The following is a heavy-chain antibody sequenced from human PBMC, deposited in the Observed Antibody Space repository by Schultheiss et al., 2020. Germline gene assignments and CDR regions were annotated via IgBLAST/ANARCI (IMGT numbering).Heavy chain of an antibody. D-gene: IGHD3-22*01. CDR3: TTDPIVVVYMSVES. V-gene: IGHV3-30*03. CDR1: GFTFSDYY. CDR2: ISYDGSNK. J-gene: IGHJ4*02. Sequence: GGSLRLSCAASGFTFSDYYMSWIRQAPGKGLEWVAVISYDGSNKYYADSVKGRFTISRDNSKNTLYLQMNSLKTEDTAVYYCTTDPIVVVYMSVESWGQGTLVTGSS.